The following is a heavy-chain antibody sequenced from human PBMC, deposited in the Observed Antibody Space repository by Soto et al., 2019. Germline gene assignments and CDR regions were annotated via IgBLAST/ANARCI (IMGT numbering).Heavy chain of an antibody. J-gene: IGHJ6*03. Sequence: LRLSCAASGFTFDDYAMHWVRQAPGKGPEWVSGISWNSGSIGYADSVKGRFTISRDNAKNSLYLQMNSLRAEDTALYYCAKDLRYFDWLGKYYYYMDVWGKGTTVTVSS. V-gene: IGHV3-9*01. CDR1: GFTFDDYA. CDR2: ISWNSGSI. D-gene: IGHD3-9*01. CDR3: AKDLRYFDWLGKYYYYMDV.